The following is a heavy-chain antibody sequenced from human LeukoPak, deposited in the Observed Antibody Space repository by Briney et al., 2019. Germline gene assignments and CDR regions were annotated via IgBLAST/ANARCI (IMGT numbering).Heavy chain of an antibody. J-gene: IGHJ5*02. CDR2: ISAYNGNT. CDR3: ASGSNLGT. Sequence: ASVKVSCKASGYTFTSYGISWVRQAPGQGLEWMGWISAYNGNTNYAQKFQGRVTITADKSTSTAYMELSSLRSEDTAVYYCASGSNLGTWGQGTLVTVSS. CDR1: GYTFTSYG. V-gene: IGHV1-18*01. D-gene: IGHD2-8*01.